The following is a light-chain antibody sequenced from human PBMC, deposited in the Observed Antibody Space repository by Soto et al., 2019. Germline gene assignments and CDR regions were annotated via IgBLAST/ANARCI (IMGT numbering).Light chain of an antibody. V-gene: IGKV3-15*01. CDR1: QSVSSD. CDR2: GAS. J-gene: IGKJ4*01. Sequence: DIVVTQSPATLSVSPGERATLSCRASQSVSSDLAWYQQKPGQALRLLIYGASTRATGIPARFSGSGSGTEFTLTISSLQSEDFAVYYCQQYHNWPPLTFGGGTKVEIK. CDR3: QQYHNWPPLT.